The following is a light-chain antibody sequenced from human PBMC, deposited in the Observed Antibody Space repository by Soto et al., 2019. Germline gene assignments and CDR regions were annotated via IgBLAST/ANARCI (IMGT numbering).Light chain of an antibody. CDR3: HQYGYGADT. J-gene: IGKJ2*01. CDR2: GAS. CDR1: QSVRSNY. Sequence: VVLTQSPGALSLSPGERATLSCRASQSVRSNYLAWYQQQPGQAPRLLIFGASTRATGIPDRFGGSGSGTDFTLTISRLEPEDSAVYICHQYGYGADTFGQGTRLEIK. V-gene: IGKV3-20*01.